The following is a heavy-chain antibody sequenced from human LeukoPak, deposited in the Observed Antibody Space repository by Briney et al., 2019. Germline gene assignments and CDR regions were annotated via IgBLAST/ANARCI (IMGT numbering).Heavy chain of an antibody. D-gene: IGHD5-12*01. CDR2: IKRDGSEK. J-gene: IGHJ6*02. CDR1: GFTFSTYW. Sequence: HAGGSLRLSCAASGFTFSTYWMNWVRQAPGKGLEWVANIKRDGSEKNYVDSVKGRFTISRDNAKNSLYLQMNSLRAEDTAVYYCVREWIMDVWGQGTTVTVSS. V-gene: IGHV3-7*04. CDR3: VREWIMDV.